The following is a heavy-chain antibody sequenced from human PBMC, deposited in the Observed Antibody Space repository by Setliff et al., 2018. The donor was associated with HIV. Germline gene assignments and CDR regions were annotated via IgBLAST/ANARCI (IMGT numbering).Heavy chain of an antibody. D-gene: IGHD3-3*01. CDR3: ARYNFRRGYWDYFDY. Sequence: SGPTLVNPTETLTLTCTVSGFSLSNSRMGVSWIRQPPGKALEWLAHIFPNDEKSYSASLKSRVTISEDTSKSQVVLTMTNMDPLDTATYFCARYNFRRGYWDYFDYWGQGTLVTVSS. CDR1: GFSLSNSRMG. V-gene: IGHV2-26*01. CDR2: IFPNDEK. J-gene: IGHJ4*02.